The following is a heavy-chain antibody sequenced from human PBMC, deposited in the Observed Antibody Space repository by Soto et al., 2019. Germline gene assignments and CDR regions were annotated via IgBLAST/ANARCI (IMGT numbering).Heavy chain of an antibody. CDR1: GYTFATYG. CDR2: ISVHTGDT. D-gene: IGHD6-6*01. V-gene: IGHV1-18*01. Sequence: ASVKVSCKASGYTFATYGITWVRQAPGQGLEWVAWISVHTGDTKYAQKLQGRVTLTTDTFTTTAYMELRGLTSDDTATYYCARARAEYSSSFSYYFGSCGEGTLVTVSS. CDR3: ARARAEYSSSFSYYFGS. J-gene: IGHJ4*02.